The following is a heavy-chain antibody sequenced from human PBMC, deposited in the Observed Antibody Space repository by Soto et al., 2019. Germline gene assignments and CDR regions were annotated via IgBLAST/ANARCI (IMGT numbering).Heavy chain of an antibody. D-gene: IGHD6-19*01. V-gene: IGHV2-5*02. J-gene: IGHJ4*02. CDR3: AHARDGYSSYWPYY. Sequence: QITLKESGPMLVKPTQTLTLTCTFSGFSLTASGVGVGWIRQPPGKALEWLALIYWDDDKRYSPSLKTRFTITKHTSKNPVLLTFTNMDPIDTVTYYCAHARDGYSSYWPYYCGQGTLVTVSS. CDR2: IYWDDDK. CDR1: GFSLTASGVG.